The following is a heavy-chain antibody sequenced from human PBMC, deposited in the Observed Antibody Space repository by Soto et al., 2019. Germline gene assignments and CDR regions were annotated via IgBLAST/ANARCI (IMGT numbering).Heavy chain of an antibody. CDR2: IYYSVST. V-gene: IGHV4-39*01. CDR3: ARPPTANLDAFEI. Sequence: PSETLSLTCTASGGSISSSNYYWGWIRQPPGKGLEWIGSIYYSVSTFYNPSLKSRVTISVDTSKNQFSLKLNSVTAAGTAVYYCARPPTANLDAFEIWGQGTLVTVSS. D-gene: IGHD2-8*01. CDR1: GGSISSSNYY. J-gene: IGHJ3*02.